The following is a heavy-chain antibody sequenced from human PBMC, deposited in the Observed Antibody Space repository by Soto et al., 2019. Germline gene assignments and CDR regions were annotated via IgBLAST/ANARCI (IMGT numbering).Heavy chain of an antibody. V-gene: IGHV3-23*01. CDR1: GFAFNDFA. CDR2: ISGSGDKT. CDR3: AKGASHAPFEK. J-gene: IGHJ4*02. Sequence: EVHLLESGGDLVPPGGSLRLSCAASGFAFNDFAMNWVRQAPGKGPEWLSTISGSGDKTFHSDSVKGRFNISRDNSNNKMFLQMNSLRAEDTAIYYCAKGASHAPFEKWGRGTLVTVSS.